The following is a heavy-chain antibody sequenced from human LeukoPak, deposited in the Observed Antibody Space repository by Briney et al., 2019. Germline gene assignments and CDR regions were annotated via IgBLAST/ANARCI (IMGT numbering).Heavy chain of an antibody. V-gene: IGHV3-48*03. CDR3: ARGSYTGFDLYFDS. CDR2: MSKDGRTI. Sequence: GGSLRLSCAASGFRFSTQEMAWVRQAPGKGLEWVSYMSKDGRTIYYADSVKGRFTISRDNTRNSLFLRLNSLSADDTGFYYCARGSYTGFDLYFDSWGQGTLVTISS. CDR1: GFRFSTQE. J-gene: IGHJ4*02. D-gene: IGHD5-12*01.